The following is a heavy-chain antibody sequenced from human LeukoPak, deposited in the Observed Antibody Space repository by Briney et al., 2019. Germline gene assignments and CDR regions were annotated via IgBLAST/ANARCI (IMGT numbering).Heavy chain of an antibody. CDR1: GGSISSGSYY. V-gene: IGHV4-61*02. D-gene: IGHD3-10*01. CDR3: ARDQWFGELSWFDP. Sequence: SETLSLTCTVSGGSISSGSYYWSWIRQPAGKGLEWIGRIYTSGSTNYNPSLKSRVTISVDTSKNQFSLKLSSVTAADTAVYYCARDQWFGELSWFDPWGQGTLVTVSS. CDR2: IYTSGST. J-gene: IGHJ5*02.